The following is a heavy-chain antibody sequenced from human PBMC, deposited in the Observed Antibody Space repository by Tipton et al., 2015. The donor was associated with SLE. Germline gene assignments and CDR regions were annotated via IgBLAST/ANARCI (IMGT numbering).Heavy chain of an antibody. J-gene: IGHJ6*02. V-gene: IGHV4-34*01. CDR1: GGEFRGYY. CDR3: ARGHPAIVGSLYYYGMHV. CDR2: IKNSGRT. Sequence: TLALTCAGEGGEFRGYYWSWISQPPGEGLEWIGEIKNSGRTNYNPSLKSRVTREVNTSKNQFSLKLSSVTAADTAVYYCARGHPAIVGSLYYYGMHVSGQGTTVTVSS. D-gene: IGHD5-18*01.